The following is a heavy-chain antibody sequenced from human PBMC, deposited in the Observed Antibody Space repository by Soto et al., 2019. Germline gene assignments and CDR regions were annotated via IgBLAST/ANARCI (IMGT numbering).Heavy chain of an antibody. CDR2: ISSRSSTI. CDR3: ARSRGTGTESALEY. V-gene: IGHV3-48*01. J-gene: IGHJ4*02. Sequence: GGSLRLSCAASGFTFSSYSMNWVRQAPGKGLEWVSYISSRSSTIYYADSVKGRFTISRDNAKNSLHLQMNSLRAEDTAVYYCARSRGTGTESALEYWGQGTLVIGSS. CDR1: GFTFSSYS. D-gene: IGHD3-10*01.